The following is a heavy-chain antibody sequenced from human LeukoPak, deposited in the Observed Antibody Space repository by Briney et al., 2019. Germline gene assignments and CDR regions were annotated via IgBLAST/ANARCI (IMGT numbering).Heavy chain of an antibody. CDR3: ARSMVRGVIIPTAHY. Sequence: ASVKVSCKASGYTFTGYYMHWVRQAPGQGLEWMGWINPNSGGTNYAQKFQGRVTMTRDTSISTAYMELSRLRSDDTAVYYCARSMVRGVIIPTAHYWGQGTLATVSS. CDR2: INPNSGGT. J-gene: IGHJ4*02. V-gene: IGHV1-2*02. D-gene: IGHD3-10*01. CDR1: GYTFTGYY.